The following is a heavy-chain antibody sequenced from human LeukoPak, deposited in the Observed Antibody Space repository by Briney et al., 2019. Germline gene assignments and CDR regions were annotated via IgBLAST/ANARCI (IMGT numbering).Heavy chain of an antibody. CDR3: ARVCLPQVKGMVTQDHGVDY. D-gene: IGHD5-18*01. CDR1: GGTFSSYA. CDR2: IIPIFGTA. V-gene: IGHV1-69*13. J-gene: IGHJ4*02. Sequence: SVKVSCKASGGTFSSYAISWVRQAPGQGLEWMGGIIPIFGTANYAQKFQGRVTITADESTSTAYMELSSLRSEDTAVYYCARVCLPQVKGMVTQDHGVDYWGQGTLVTVSS.